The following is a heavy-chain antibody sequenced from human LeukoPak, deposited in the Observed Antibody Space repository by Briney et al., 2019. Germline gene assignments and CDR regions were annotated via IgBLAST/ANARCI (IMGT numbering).Heavy chain of an antibody. CDR3: AKEGRLVRGVIIEFGFDY. CDR1: GFTFSNYG. J-gene: IGHJ4*02. CDR2: IRYDGSNK. Sequence: GGSLRLSCAASGFTFSNYGMHWVRQAPGKGLEWVAFIRYDGSNKYYVDSVKGRFTISRDNSKNTLFLQMNSLRAEDTAVYYCAKEGRLVRGVIIEFGFDYWGQGTLVTVSS. V-gene: IGHV3-30*02. D-gene: IGHD3-10*01.